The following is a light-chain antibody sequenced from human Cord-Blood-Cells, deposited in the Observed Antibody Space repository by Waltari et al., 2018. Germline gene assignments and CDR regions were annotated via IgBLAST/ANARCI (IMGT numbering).Light chain of an antibody. V-gene: IGKV1-39*01. CDR1: QSISSY. Sequence: DIQMTQSQSSLSASVGDRVTITCRASQSISSYLKLYQQKPGKAPKLLIYAASSLQSGVPTWFSGSGSGTDFTLTISSLQPEDFATYYCQQSYSTPQTFGQGTKVEIK. J-gene: IGKJ1*01. CDR3: QQSYSTPQT. CDR2: AAS.